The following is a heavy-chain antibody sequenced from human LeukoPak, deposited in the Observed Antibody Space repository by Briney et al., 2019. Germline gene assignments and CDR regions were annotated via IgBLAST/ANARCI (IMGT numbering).Heavy chain of an antibody. CDR1: GFTFSSYA. CDR3: AKRDYGDYEVPFDY. CDR2: ISGSGGST. D-gene: IGHD4-17*01. V-gene: IGHV3-23*01. J-gene: IGHJ4*02. Sequence: GGSLRLSCAASGFTFSSYAMSWVRQAPGKGLEWVSAISGSGGSTYYADSVEGRFTISRDNSKNTLYLQMNSLRAEDTAVYYCAKRDYGDYEVPFDYWGQGTLVTVSS.